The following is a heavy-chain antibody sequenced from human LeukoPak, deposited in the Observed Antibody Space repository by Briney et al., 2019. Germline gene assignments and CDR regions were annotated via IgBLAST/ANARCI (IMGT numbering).Heavy chain of an antibody. D-gene: IGHD5-12*01. Sequence: SETLSLTCTVSGXSISSYYGSWIRQPPGKGLEWIGYIYDSGSTNYNPSLKSRVTISVDTSKNQFSLKLSSVTAADTAVYYCARGGSGYDSFYYYGMDVWGQGTTVTVSS. CDR1: GXSISSYY. CDR3: ARGGSGYDSFYYYGMDV. J-gene: IGHJ6*02. CDR2: IYDSGST. V-gene: IGHV4-59*01.